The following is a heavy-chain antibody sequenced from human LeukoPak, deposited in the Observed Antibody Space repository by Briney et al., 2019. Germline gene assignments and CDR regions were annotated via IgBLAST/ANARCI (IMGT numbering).Heavy chain of an antibody. D-gene: IGHD2-15*01. V-gene: IGHV1-3*03. CDR3: ARDGVGAARGAFDI. Sequence: GASVKVSCKASGYTFTSYAMHWVRQAPGQRLEWMGWVNAGNGNTKYSQEFQGRVTITRDTSASTAYMELSSLRSEDMAMYYCARDGVGAARGAFDIWGQGTMVTVSS. J-gene: IGHJ3*02. CDR1: GYTFTSYA. CDR2: VNAGNGNT.